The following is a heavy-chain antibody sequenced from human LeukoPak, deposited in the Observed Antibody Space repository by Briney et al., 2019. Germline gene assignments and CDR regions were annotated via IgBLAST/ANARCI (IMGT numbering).Heavy chain of an antibody. CDR1: GGSLKMSY. D-gene: IGHD6-6*01. J-gene: IGHJ6*03. V-gene: IGHV4-59*01. Sequence: PSETLSLTCLVSGGSLKMSYWTWIRQAPGEGREWIGNIDDSGNTNYSPPLKSRVTISLDTSKNQFSLRVTSVTAADRGLYFCARDSSPDALPYMDAWGKGTTVTVSS. CDR2: IDDSGNT. CDR3: ARDSSPDALPYMDA.